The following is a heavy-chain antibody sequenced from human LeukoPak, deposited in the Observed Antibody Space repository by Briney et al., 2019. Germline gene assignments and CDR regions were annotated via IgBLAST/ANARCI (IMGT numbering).Heavy chain of an antibody. CDR2: IYSSGST. Sequence: PSETLSLTCTVSGGSISSGNYYWSWIRQPAGKGLEWIGRIYSSGSTNYNPSLKSRVTISVDTSKHQFSLKLSSVTAADTAVYYCAREGGQTGYGDWYFDLWGRGTLVTVSS. J-gene: IGHJ2*01. D-gene: IGHD7-27*01. V-gene: IGHV4-61*02. CDR3: AREGGQTGYGDWYFDL. CDR1: GGSISSGNYY.